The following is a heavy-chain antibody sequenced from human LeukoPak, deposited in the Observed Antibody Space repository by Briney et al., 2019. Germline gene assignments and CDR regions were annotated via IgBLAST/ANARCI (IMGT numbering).Heavy chain of an antibody. CDR2: ISDGGGST. Sequence: GGSLRLSCAASGFTFSSYATGWVRQAPGKGLEWVSIISDGGGSTYYAGSVKGRFTISRDNSKSTLYLQMNSLRAEDTAVYYCARDTNASGYDSERFDPWGQGTLVTVSS. D-gene: IGHD5-12*01. J-gene: IGHJ5*02. CDR1: GFTFSSYA. CDR3: ARDTNASGYDSERFDP. V-gene: IGHV3-23*01.